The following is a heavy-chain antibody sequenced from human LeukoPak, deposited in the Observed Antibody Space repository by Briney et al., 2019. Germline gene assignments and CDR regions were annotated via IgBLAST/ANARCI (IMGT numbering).Heavy chain of an antibody. V-gene: IGHV3-53*01. CDR3: ARDDVPVI. CDR1: GFTVSSYF. J-gene: IGHJ4*02. Sequence: GGSLRLSCAASGFTVSSYFVSWVRQAPGKGLEWVSLTYSGGTTDYADSVKGRFTVSRDNSKNTLYLQVNSLRAEDTAMYYCARDDVPVIWGQGTLVTVSS. CDR2: TYSGGTT. D-gene: IGHD2/OR15-2a*01.